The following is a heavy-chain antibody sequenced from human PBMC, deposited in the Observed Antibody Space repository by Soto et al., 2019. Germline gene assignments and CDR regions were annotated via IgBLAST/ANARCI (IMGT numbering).Heavy chain of an antibody. V-gene: IGHV3-74*01. CDR1: GFTFSNYW. Sequence: GGSLRLSCAASGFTFSNYWMHWVRQGPGKGLVWVSRINSDGSSTSYADSVKGRFTISRDNAKNTLYLQMNSLRAEDTAVHYCARDRHDYALDPWGPGTLVTVSS. CDR3: ARDRHDYALDP. CDR2: INSDGSST. D-gene: IGHD3-16*01. J-gene: IGHJ5*02.